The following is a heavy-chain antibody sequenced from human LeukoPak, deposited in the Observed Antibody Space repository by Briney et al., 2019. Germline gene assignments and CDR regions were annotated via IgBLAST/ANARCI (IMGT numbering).Heavy chain of an antibody. CDR1: GFTFSSYG. CDR2: ISSSSSYI. CDR3: ARARGVDAFDI. J-gene: IGHJ3*02. V-gene: IGHV3-21*01. Sequence: GGSLRLSCAASGFTFSSYGMHWVRQAPGKGLEWVSSISSSSSYIYYADSVKGRFTISRDNAKNSLYLQMNSLRAEDTAVYYCARARGVDAFDIWGQGTMVTVSS.